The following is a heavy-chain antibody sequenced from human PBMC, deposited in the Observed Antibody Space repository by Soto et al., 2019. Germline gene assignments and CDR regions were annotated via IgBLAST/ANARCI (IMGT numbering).Heavy chain of an antibody. Sequence: QVQLQESGPGLVKPSQTLSLTCTVSGGSISSGGYYWSWIRQHPGKGLEWIGYIYHSGTTYYNPSLKSRVTISLDTSKNQFSLKLTSVSAADTAVYYCARVRVNHLLGWFDPWGQGTLVTVSS. D-gene: IGHD2-2*01. CDR3: ARVRVNHLLGWFDP. J-gene: IGHJ5*02. CDR2: IYHSGTT. V-gene: IGHV4-31*03. CDR1: GGSISSGGYY.